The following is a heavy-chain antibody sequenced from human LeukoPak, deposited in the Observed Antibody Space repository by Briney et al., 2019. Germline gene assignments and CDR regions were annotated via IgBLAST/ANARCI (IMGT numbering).Heavy chain of an antibody. CDR3: AKFETPYSSSWDYFDY. Sequence: PGGSLRLSCAASGFTFSSYAMHWVRQAPGKGLEWVAVISYDGSNKYYADSVKGRFTISRDNSKNTLYLQMNSLRAEDTAVYYCAKFETPYSSSWDYFDYWGQGTLVTVSS. V-gene: IGHV3-30*04. J-gene: IGHJ4*02. CDR1: GFTFSSYA. CDR2: ISYDGSNK. D-gene: IGHD6-13*01.